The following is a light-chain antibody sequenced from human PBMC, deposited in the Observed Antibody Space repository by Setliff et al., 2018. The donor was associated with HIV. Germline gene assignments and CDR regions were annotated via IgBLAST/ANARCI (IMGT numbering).Light chain of an antibody. V-gene: IGKV3-15*01. CDR3: QQYYNWPPWT. CDR1: QSVSSN. CDR2: GAS. J-gene: IGKJ1*01. Sequence: EIVMTQSPATLSVSPGERATLSCRASQSVSSNLAWYQQKPGQAPRLLIYGASTRATGIPARFSGSGSGTEFTLIISSLQSEDFAVYYCQQYYNWPPWTFGQGTKVDIK.